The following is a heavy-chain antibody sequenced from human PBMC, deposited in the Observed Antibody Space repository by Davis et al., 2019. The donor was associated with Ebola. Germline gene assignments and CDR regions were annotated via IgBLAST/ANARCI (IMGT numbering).Heavy chain of an antibody. J-gene: IGHJ4*02. CDR2: IYVGGAT. CDR1: GFTFSTYG. D-gene: IGHD6-6*01. V-gene: IGHV3-NL1*01. CDR3: AKGGKLVGFSY. Sequence: GGSLRLSCTVSGFTFSTYGMHWVRQAPGKGLEWVSLIYVGGATYYADFVKGRFTISRDPSKNTLFLQLNNLRVDDTAVYFCAKGGKLVGFSYWGQGTLVSVSS.